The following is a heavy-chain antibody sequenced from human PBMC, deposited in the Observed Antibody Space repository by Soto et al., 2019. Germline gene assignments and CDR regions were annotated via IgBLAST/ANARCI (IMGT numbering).Heavy chain of an antibody. CDR2: IIPIFGTA. D-gene: IGHD3-22*01. Sequence: ASVKVSCKASGGTFSSYAISWVRQAPGQGLEWMGGIIPIFGTANYAQKFQGRVTITADESTSTAYMELSSLRSEDTAVYYCARDYYDREQSYSFDYWGQGTLVTV. CDR3: ARDYYDREQSYSFDY. J-gene: IGHJ4*02. CDR1: GGTFSSYA. V-gene: IGHV1-69*13.